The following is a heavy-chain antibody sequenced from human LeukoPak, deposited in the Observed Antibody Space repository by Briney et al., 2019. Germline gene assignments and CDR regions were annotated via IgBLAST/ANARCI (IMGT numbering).Heavy chain of an antibody. V-gene: IGHV1-24*01. Sequence: ASVTVSRKVSVYTLTELSMHWVRQAPGKGLEWKGGFDPEDGETIYAQKFQGRVTMTEDTSTDTAYMELSSLRSEDTAVYYCATELKSSGWHDYWGQGTLVTVSS. J-gene: IGHJ4*02. CDR2: FDPEDGET. CDR1: VYTLTELS. CDR3: ATELKSSGWHDY. D-gene: IGHD6-19*01.